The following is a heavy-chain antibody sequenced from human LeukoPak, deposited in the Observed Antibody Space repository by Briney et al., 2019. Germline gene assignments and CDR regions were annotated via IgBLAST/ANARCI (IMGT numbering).Heavy chain of an antibody. CDR2: ISSSSSYI. D-gene: IGHD3-16*01. V-gene: IGHV3-21*01. Sequence: GGSLRLSCAASGFTFSSYSMNWVRQAPGKGLEWVSSISSSSSYIYYADSVKGRFTISRDNAKNSLYLQMNSLRAGDTAVYYCVRDQGGAVSYWGQGTLVTVSS. J-gene: IGHJ4*02. CDR1: GFTFSSYS. CDR3: VRDQGGAVSY.